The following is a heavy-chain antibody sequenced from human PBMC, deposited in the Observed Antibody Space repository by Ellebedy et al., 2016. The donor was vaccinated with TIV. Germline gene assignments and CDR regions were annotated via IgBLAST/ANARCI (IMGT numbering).Heavy chain of an antibody. CDR3: ATDPLDY. Sequence: ASVKVSXKTSGYTFSDYYMHWVRQAPGEGLEWVGWINPKTGGTNYAQIFKGRVTLTRDTSINTAYMELDGLTSDDTALYYCATDPLDYWGQGTLVNVSS. CDR1: GYTFSDYY. J-gene: IGHJ4*02. CDR2: INPKTGGT. V-gene: IGHV1-2*02.